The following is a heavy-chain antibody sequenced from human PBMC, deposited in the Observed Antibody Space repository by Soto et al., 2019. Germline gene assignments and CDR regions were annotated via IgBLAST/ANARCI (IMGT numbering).Heavy chain of an antibody. V-gene: IGHV3-21*01. CDR1: GFTFSSYS. Sequence: PGGSLRLSCAASGFTFSSYSMNWVRQAPGKGLEWVSSISSSSSYIYYADSVKGRFTISRDNAKNSLYLQMNSLRAEDTAVYYCARDKGLQPYFDYWGQGTLVTVSS. J-gene: IGHJ4*02. CDR2: ISSSSSYI. CDR3: ARDKGLQPYFDY. D-gene: IGHD4-4*01.